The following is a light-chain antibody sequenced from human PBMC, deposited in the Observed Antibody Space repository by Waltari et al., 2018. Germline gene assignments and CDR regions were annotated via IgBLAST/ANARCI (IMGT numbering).Light chain of an antibody. CDR3: QQSYRTPPYT. J-gene: IGKJ2*01. CDR1: QTINNN. CDR2: AAS. Sequence: DVQMFQSPSSLSASVGARVTITCRAGQTINNNLNWYQQKPGSPPKLLVYAASPLQHGVRSRFRGGRAAAEYTFTSSGLQPEYSATYYCQQSYRTPPYTVGQGTKLEI. V-gene: IGKV1-39*01.